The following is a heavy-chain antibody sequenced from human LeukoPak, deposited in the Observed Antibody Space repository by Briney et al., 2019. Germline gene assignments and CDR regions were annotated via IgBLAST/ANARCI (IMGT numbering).Heavy chain of an antibody. Sequence: ASVKVSCKASGYTLTGYYMHRVRQAPGQGLEWMGWINPNSGGTNYAQKFQGRVTMTRDTSISTAYMELSRLRSDDTAVYYCATVHSSSWYEDYWGQGTLVTVSS. CDR3: ATVHSSSWYEDY. CDR2: INPNSGGT. J-gene: IGHJ4*02. D-gene: IGHD6-13*01. CDR1: GYTLTGYY. V-gene: IGHV1-2*02.